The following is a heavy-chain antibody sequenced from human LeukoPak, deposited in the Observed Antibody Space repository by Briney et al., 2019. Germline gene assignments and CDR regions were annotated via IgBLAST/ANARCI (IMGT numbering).Heavy chain of an antibody. CDR2: INPNSGGT. CDR3: ARDYDSSGNYYVGLWLDP. V-gene: IGHV1-2*02. D-gene: IGHD3-22*01. Sequence: ASVKVSCKASGYTFTGYYMHWVRQAPGQGLEWMGWINPNSGGTNYAQKFQGRVTMTRDTSISTAYMELSRLRSDDTAVYYCARDYDSSGNYYVGLWLDPWGQGTLVTVSS. CDR1: GYTFTGYY. J-gene: IGHJ5*02.